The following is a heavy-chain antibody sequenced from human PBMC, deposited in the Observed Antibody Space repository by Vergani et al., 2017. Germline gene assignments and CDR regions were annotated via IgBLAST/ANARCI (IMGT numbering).Heavy chain of an antibody. CDR1: GGSISSGSYY. J-gene: IGHJ6*03. Sequence: QVQLQESGPGLVKPSQTLSLTCTVSGGSISSGSYYWSWIRQPAGKGLEWIGRIYTSGTTYDNPSLRSRLTISVDTSQNQFSLKLRSVTAADTAVYYCARVDTQVPATSHFYYMDVWGKGTTVVVSS. V-gene: IGHV4-61*02. CDR2: IYTSGTT. CDR3: ARVDTQVPATSHFYYMDV. D-gene: IGHD6-25*01.